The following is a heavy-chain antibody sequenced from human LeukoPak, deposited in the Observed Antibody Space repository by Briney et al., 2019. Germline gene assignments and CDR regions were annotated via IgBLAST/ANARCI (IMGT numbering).Heavy chain of an antibody. CDR3: ARDFTYYDILTGYYYYYYYMDV. CDR2: ISYDGSNK. J-gene: IGHJ6*03. D-gene: IGHD3-9*01. Sequence: GGSLRLSCAASGFTFSSYAMHWVRQAPGKGLEWVAVISYDGSNKYYADSVKGRFTISRDNSKNTLYLQMNSLRAEDTAVYYCARDFTYYDILTGYYYYYYYMDVWGKGTTVTVSS. CDR1: GFTFSSYA. V-gene: IGHV3-30*04.